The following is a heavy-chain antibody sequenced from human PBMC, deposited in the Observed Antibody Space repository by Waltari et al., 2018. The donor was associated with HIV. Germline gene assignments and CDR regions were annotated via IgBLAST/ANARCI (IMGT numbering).Heavy chain of an antibody. Sequence: QVQLVQSGAEVKKPGASMKVSCKASGYTFTSYDINWVRQAPGQGLGWMGWISPYNGDTNYAQKLQGRVTMTTDTSTSTAYMELRSLRSDDTAVYFCTREGMTTVTRMKTNYYYMDVWGKGTTVTVSS. V-gene: IGHV1-18*01. D-gene: IGHD4-4*01. CDR2: ISPYNGDT. CDR1: GYTFTSYD. CDR3: TREGMTTVTRMKTNYYYMDV. J-gene: IGHJ6*03.